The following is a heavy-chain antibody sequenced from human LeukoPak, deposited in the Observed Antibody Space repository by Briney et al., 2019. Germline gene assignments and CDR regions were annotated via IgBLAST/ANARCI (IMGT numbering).Heavy chain of an antibody. J-gene: IGHJ6*02. Sequence: PGGSLRLSCAASGFTFSNYSMNWVRQAPGKGLEWVSSISSSSSYIYYADSVKGRFTISRDNAKNSLYLQMNSLRAEDTAVYYCARVAYYYDSSGYYYSGYYYYGMDVWGQGTTVTVSS. D-gene: IGHD3-22*01. V-gene: IGHV3-21*01. CDR2: ISSSSSYI. CDR3: ARVAYYYDSSGYYYSGYYYYGMDV. CDR1: GFTFSNYS.